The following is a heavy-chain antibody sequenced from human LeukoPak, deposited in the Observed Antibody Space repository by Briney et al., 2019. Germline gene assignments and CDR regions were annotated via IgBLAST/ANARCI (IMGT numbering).Heavy chain of an antibody. Sequence: PGGSLRLSCAASGFTFSSYGMHWVRQAPGKGLEWVAFIRYDGSNKYYADSVKGRFTISRDNSKNTLYLQMNSLRAEDTAVYYCAKYDRRTMVRGVTIRDHAFDIWGQGTMVTVSS. J-gene: IGHJ3*02. D-gene: IGHD3-10*01. CDR1: GFTFSSYG. CDR3: AKYDRRTMVRGVTIRDHAFDI. V-gene: IGHV3-30*02. CDR2: IRYDGSNK.